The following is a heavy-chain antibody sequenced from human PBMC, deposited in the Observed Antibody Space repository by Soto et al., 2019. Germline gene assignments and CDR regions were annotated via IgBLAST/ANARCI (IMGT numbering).Heavy chain of an antibody. J-gene: IGHJ3*02. V-gene: IGHV4-61*01. Sequence: QVQLQESGPGLVKPSETLSLTCTVSDGSVSSGSYYWNWIRQPPGKGLEWIGFIYYSGSTHYNPSRRTRGAITLDTACTQFSLRLRSLTAAETGIFYCEGYRGDPRLAFDIGGQGSMVTVSS. CDR3: EGYRGDPRLAFDI. D-gene: IGHD2-21*02. CDR2: IYYSGST. CDR1: DGSVSSGSYY.